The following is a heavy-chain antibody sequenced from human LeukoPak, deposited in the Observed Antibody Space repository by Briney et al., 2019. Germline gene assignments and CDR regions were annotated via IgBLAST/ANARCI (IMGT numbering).Heavy chain of an antibody. Sequence: SETLSLTCTVSGGSISSYYWSWIRQPAGKGLEWIGRIYTSGSTNYNPSLKSRVTMSVDTSKNQFSLKVRSVTTEDTAVYYCATNSGWGDLGYWGQGILVTVSS. D-gene: IGHD2-21*02. V-gene: IGHV4-4*07. CDR1: GGSISSYY. CDR3: ATNSGWGDLGY. CDR2: IYTSGST. J-gene: IGHJ4*02.